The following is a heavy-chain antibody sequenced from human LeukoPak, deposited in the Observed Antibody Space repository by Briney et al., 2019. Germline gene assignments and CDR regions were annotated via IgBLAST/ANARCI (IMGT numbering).Heavy chain of an antibody. D-gene: IGHD4-17*01. CDR1: GFTFSSYW. CDR2: IYSDGSGT. V-gene: IGHV3-74*01. J-gene: IGHJ4*02. Sequence: PGGSLRLSCAASGFTFSSYWMHWVRQAPGKGLVWVSRIYSDGSGTSYAYSVKGRFTISRDNAKNTLYLQMNSLRAEDTAVYYCARDTYDSGDYYFVYWGQGTLVTVAS. CDR3: ARDTYDSGDYYFVY.